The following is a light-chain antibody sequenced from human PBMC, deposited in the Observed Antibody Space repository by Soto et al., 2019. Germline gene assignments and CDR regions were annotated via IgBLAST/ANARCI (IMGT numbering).Light chain of an antibody. J-gene: IGKJ1*01. CDR1: QSVSSH. V-gene: IGKV3D-15*01. Sequence: EIVMTQSPATLSVSPGERATLSCRASQSVSSHLAWYHQKPGQAPRLLIFGASDRATGIPDRFSGSGSGTDFTLTIDRLEPEDFAMYYCQQYSDSPPTFGQGTKVDIK. CDR3: QQYSDSPPT. CDR2: GAS.